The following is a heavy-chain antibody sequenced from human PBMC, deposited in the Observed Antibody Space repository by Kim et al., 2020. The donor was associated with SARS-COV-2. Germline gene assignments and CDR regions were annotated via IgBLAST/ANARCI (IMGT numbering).Heavy chain of an antibody. CDR2: IHPSGSA. V-gene: IGHV4-34*01. Sequence: SETLSLTCAVYGGSFSGYYRSWIRQPPGKGLEWIGEIHPSGSADYNPSLNSRVSISLDTSKNQFSLRLSSVTAADTAVYYCSRGVDRAKTGVDWGQGTLV. CDR1: GGSFSGYY. CDR3: SRGVDRAKTGVD. J-gene: IGHJ4*02. D-gene: IGHD5-18*01.